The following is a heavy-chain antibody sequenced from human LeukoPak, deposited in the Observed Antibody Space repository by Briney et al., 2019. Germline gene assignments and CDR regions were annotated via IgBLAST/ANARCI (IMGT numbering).Heavy chain of an antibody. CDR3: AREGYSYGSSHFDY. Sequence: GASVKVSCKASGGTFTSFALSWVRQAPGQGLECMGGIIPIFDTINYAQKFQGRVTITADKSTSTAYMELSSLRSEDTAVYYCAREGYSYGSSHFDYWGQGTLVTVSS. CDR2: IIPIFDTI. D-gene: IGHD5-18*01. V-gene: IGHV1-69*06. CDR1: GGTFTSFA. J-gene: IGHJ4*02.